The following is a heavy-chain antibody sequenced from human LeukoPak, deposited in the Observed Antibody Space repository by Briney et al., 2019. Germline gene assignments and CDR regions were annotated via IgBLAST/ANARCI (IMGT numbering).Heavy chain of an antibody. V-gene: IGHV4-34*01. J-gene: IGHJ4*02. CDR2: INHSGST. CDR3: ARIQGFTDY. CDR1: GGSFSGYY. Sequence: SETLSLTCAVYGGSFSGYYWSWIRQPPGKGLEWIGEINHSGSTNYNPSLKSRVTISVDTSKNQFSLKLSSVTAADTAVYYCARIQGFTDYWGQGTLVTVSS.